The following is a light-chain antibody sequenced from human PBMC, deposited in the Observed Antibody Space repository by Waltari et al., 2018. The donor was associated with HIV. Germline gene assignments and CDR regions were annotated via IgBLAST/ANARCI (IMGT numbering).Light chain of an antibody. V-gene: IGLV1-51*01. J-gene: IGLJ3*02. CDR1: SSYIGNNF. CDR3: GTWDSSLSVWV. CDR2: DNN. Sequence: QSVLTQPPSVSAAPGQKVTISCSGISSYIGNNFVSWYQQLPGTAPKLLIYDNNKRPSGIPDRFSGSKSGTSATLGITGLQTGDEADYYCGTWDSSLSVWVFGGGTNLTVL.